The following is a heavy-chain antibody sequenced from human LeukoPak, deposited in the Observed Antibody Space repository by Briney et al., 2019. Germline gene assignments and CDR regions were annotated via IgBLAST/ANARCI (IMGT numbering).Heavy chain of an antibody. V-gene: IGHV4-59*08. D-gene: IGHD6-13*01. CDR2: IYYSGTT. Sequence: SETLSLTCTVSGDSISSYYGSWIRQPPGKALEWIGNIYYSGTTNYSPSLKSRVTISLDASKNQFSLKLSSVTAADTAVYYCAGVSTNWSRWFDPWGQGTPVTVSS. CDR3: AGVSTNWSRWFDP. J-gene: IGHJ5*02. CDR1: GDSISSYY.